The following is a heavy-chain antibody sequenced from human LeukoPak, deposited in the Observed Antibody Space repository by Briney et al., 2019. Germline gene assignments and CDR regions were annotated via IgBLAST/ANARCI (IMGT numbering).Heavy chain of an antibody. CDR2: TYYRSKWYN. D-gene: IGHD6-13*01. J-gene: IGHJ6*03. CDR1: GDSVSSNSAA. CDR3: AREEISSSWYYYCYYMDV. V-gene: IGHV6-1*01. Sequence: SQTLSLTCAISGDSVSSNSAAWNWIRQSPSRGLEWLGRTYYRSKWYNDYAVSVKSRITINPDTSKNQFSLQLNSVTPEDTAVYYCAREEISSSWYYYCYYMDVWGKGTTVTVSS.